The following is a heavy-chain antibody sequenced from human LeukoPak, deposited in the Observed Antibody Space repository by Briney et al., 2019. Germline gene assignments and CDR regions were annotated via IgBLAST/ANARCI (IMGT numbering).Heavy chain of an antibody. Sequence: ASVKVSCKTSGYTFSDYYIHWVRQAPGQGLEWMGWINPKNSGTKYAQKFQGWITMTTDTSTSTAYMELTSLRSNDTAVYYCARISPTVDYWGQGTLVTVSS. V-gene: IGHV1-2*04. J-gene: IGHJ4*02. CDR3: ARISPTVDY. CDR1: GYTFSDYY. CDR2: INPKNSGT. D-gene: IGHD3-3*02.